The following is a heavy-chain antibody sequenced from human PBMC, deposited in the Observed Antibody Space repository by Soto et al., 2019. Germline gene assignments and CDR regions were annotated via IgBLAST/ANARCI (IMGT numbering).Heavy chain of an antibody. CDR2: IVPKFTTA. Sequence: QVQLVQSGAEVKKPGSSVRVSCKTSGGTFTEYGVSWVRQAPGQGLEWMGGIVPKFTTANYAQKFQGRVTITADRSTNTVYLRLGSLTSEDTAVYFSARENFTADHFDSAGYWPLQHWGQGTLVRVS. CDR3: ARENFTADHFDSAGYWPLQH. D-gene: IGHD3-22*01. CDR1: GGTFTEYG. J-gene: IGHJ1*01. V-gene: IGHV1-69*06.